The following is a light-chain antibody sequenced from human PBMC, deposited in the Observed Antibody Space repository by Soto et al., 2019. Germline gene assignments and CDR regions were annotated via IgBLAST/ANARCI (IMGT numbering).Light chain of an antibody. V-gene: IGKV1-6*01. CDR2: ATS. CDR3: IQDYDYPLT. J-gene: IGKJ4*01. Sequence: AIQVTQSPSSLSASVGDRVTITCRASQGIRNDLGWYQQKPGEPPKLLIYATSRLQSGVPSRFSGSGSGTDFTLNISRLQPEDSATYYCIQDYDYPLTFGGGTKVQIK. CDR1: QGIRND.